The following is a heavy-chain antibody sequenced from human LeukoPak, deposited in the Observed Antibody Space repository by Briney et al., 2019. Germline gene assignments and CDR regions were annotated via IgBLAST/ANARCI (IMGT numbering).Heavy chain of an antibody. CDR2: ISAGGGST. CDR3: AKDASGPEY. Sequence: GGSLRLSCAASGLTFSDYSMTWVCQAPGKGLFWVSGISAGGGSTYYADSVKGRFSISRDNSRNTLYLEMNSLRAEDTAVYYCAKDASGPEYWGQGTPVTVSS. V-gene: IGHV3-23*01. J-gene: IGHJ4*02. CDR1: GLTFSDYS.